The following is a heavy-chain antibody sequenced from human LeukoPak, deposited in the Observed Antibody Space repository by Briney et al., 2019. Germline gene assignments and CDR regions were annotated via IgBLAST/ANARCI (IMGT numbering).Heavy chain of an antibody. CDR3: ARVPAAPHGMDV. Sequence: SETLSLTCIVSGGSISSSIYYWGWIRQPPGKGLEWIGEINHSGSTNYNPSLKSRVTISVDTSKNQFSLKLSSVTAADTAVYYCARVPAAPHGMDVWGQGTTVTVSS. CDR2: INHSGST. V-gene: IGHV4-39*07. CDR1: GGSISSSIYY. D-gene: IGHD2-2*01. J-gene: IGHJ6*02.